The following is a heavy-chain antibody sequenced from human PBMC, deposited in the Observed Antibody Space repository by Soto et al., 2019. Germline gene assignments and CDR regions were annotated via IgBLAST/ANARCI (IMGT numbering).Heavy chain of an antibody. J-gene: IGHJ3*02. CDR3: ARAVPAALDAFDI. Sequence: GGSLRLSCAVSGFTVSSNYMSWVRQAPGKGLEWVSVIYSGGSTYYADSVKGRFTISRDNSKNTLYLQMNSLRAEDTAVYYCARAVPAALDAFDIWGQGTMATVSS. CDR2: IYSGGST. D-gene: IGHD2-2*01. V-gene: IGHV3-53*01. CDR1: GFTVSSNY.